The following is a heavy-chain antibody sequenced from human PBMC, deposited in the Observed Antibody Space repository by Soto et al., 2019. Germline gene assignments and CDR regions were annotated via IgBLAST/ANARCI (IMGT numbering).Heavy chain of an antibody. CDR2: IIPIIGPA. CDR3: ARDLGTTIAGPPRRETYGWLDP. CDR1: GGTFTYYG. J-gene: IGHJ5*02. Sequence: QVQLVQSGAEVKRPGSSVKLSCKASGGTFTYYGISRVRQAPGQGLEWMGGIIPIIGPATYTQKFQGRVTITADQSTSTAYMELSSLGSEDTALYYCARDLGTTIAGPPRRETYGWLDPWGQGTLVTVSS. D-gene: IGHD3-22*01. V-gene: IGHV1-69*01.